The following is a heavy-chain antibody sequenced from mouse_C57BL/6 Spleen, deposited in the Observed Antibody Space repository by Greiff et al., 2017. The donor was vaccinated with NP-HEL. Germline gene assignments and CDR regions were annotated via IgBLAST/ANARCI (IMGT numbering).Heavy chain of an antibody. CDR3: ARRGITTVVATYSYWYFDV. V-gene: IGHV1-53*01. D-gene: IGHD1-1*01. J-gene: IGHJ1*03. Sequence: QVQLKQPGTELVKPGASVKLSCKASGYTFTSYWMHWVKQRPGQGLEWIGNINPSNGGTNYNEKFKSKATLTVDKSSSTAYMQLSSLTSEDSAVYYCARRGITTVVATYSYWYFDVWGTGTTVTVSS. CDR2: INPSNGGT. CDR1: GYTFTSYW.